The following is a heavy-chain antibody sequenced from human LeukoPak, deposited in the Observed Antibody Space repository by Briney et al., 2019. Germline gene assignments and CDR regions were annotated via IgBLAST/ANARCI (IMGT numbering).Heavy chain of an antibody. CDR3: ARGSLYDFWSGNNWFDP. CDR1: GYTFTSYD. V-gene: IGHV1-8*01. J-gene: IGHJ5*02. D-gene: IGHD3-3*01. CDR2: MNPNSGNT. Sequence: ASVKVSCKASGYTFTSYDINWVRQATGPGLEWMGWMNPNSGNTGYAQKFQGRVTMTRNTSISTAYMELSSLRSEDTAVYYCARGSLYDFWSGNNWFDPWGQGTLVTVSS.